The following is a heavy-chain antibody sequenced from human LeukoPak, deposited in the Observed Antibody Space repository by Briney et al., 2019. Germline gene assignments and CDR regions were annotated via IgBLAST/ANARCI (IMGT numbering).Heavy chain of an antibody. CDR2: INDSGST. CDR1: NASISSHY. J-gene: IGHJ4*02. Sequence: SETLSLTCAVSNASISSHYWSWIRQPPGKGLEYIGYINDSGSTKYNPSLTSRVTMSVDTSKNHFSLKVTSVPAADTAVYYCARRLWYSGSSGYYFDLWGQGTLVTVSS. V-gene: IGHV4-59*11. D-gene: IGHD1-26*01. CDR3: ARRLWYSGSSGYYFDL.